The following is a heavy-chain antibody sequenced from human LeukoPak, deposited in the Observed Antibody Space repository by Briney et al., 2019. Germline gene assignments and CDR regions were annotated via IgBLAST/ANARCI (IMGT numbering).Heavy chain of an antibody. CDR1: GFTFSSYA. J-gene: IGHJ4*02. D-gene: IGHD2-21*02. V-gene: IGHV3-21*01. CDR2: ISSSSSYI. CDR3: ASGGKVTATEFDY. Sequence: GGSLRLSCAASGFTFSSYAMNWVRQAPGKGLEWVSSISSSSSYIYYADSVKGRFTISRDNAKNSLYLQMNSLRAEDTAVYYCASGGKVTATEFDYWGQGTLVTVSS.